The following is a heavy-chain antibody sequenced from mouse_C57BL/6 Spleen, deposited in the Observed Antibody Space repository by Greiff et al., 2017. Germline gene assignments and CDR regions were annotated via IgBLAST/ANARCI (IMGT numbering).Heavy chain of an antibody. Sequence: QVQLQQSGAELAKPGASVKLSCKASGYTFTSYWMHWVKQRPGQGLEWIGYLNPSSGYTKYNHKFKDKATLTADKSSSTAYMQLSSLTYKDAAVEYCARGVYYGNYEDAMDYWGQGTSVTVSS. D-gene: IGHD2-1*01. J-gene: IGHJ4*01. V-gene: IGHV1-7*01. CDR2: LNPSSGYT. CDR3: ARGVYYGNYEDAMDY. CDR1: GYTFTSYW.